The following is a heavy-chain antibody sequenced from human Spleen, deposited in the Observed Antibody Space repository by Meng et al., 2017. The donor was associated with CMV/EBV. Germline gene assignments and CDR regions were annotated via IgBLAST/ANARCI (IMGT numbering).Heavy chain of an antibody. CDR3: ARDSKLGDFWSGYHRYYGMDV. V-gene: IGHV3-23*03. D-gene: IGHD3-3*01. Sequence: GESLKISCAASGFTFSSYSMNWVRQAPGKGLEWVSIIHGADSRTYYADSVKGRFTISRDDSRNTVHLQMNSLRAEDTAVYYCARDSKLGDFWSGYHRYYGMDVWGQGTTVTVSS. CDR2: IHGADSRT. CDR1: GFTFSSYS. J-gene: IGHJ6*02.